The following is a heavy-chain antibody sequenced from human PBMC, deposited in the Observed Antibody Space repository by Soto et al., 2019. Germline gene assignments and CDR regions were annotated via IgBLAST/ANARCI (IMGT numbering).Heavy chain of an antibody. J-gene: IGHJ6*03. D-gene: IGHD6-13*01. Sequence: ASVKVSCKASGYTFTSYDINWVRQATGQGLEWMGWMNPNSGNTGYAQKLQGRVTMTRNTSISTAYMELSSLRSEDTAVYYCARGVRGYSSSWSVYYYYKDVWGKGTTVTVSS. CDR1: GYTFTSYD. CDR3: ARGVRGYSSSWSVYYYYKDV. CDR2: MNPNSGNT. V-gene: IGHV1-8*01.